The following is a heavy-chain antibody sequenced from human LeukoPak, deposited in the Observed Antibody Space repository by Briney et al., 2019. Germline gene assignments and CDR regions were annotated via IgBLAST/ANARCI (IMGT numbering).Heavy chain of an antibody. D-gene: IGHD5-18*01. Sequence: ASVTVSCKASVYTFTSYYMHWVRQAPGQGLEWMGIINPSGGSTSYAQKFQGRVTMTRDTSTSTVYMELSSLRSEDTAVYYCAREGPLIQLWFDYWGQGTLVTVSS. CDR2: INPSGGST. V-gene: IGHV1-46*01. CDR1: VYTFTSYY. CDR3: AREGPLIQLWFDY. J-gene: IGHJ5*01.